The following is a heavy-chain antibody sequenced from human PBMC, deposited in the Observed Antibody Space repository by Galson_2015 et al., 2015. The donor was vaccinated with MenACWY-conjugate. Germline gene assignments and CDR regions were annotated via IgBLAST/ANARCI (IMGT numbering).Heavy chain of an antibody. CDR1: GFSLSTSGVG. CDR3: SRTGATPGDY. CDR2: IYWDDDK. J-gene: IGHJ4*02. Sequence: PALVKPTQTLTLTCTFPGFSLSTSGVGGGWIRQPPGKALEWLALIYWDDDKRYSPSLRSRLTITKDTSKNHMVLTMTNMDPVDTATYYCSRTGATPGDYWGQGTLVTVSS. D-gene: IGHD2-15*01. V-gene: IGHV2-5*02.